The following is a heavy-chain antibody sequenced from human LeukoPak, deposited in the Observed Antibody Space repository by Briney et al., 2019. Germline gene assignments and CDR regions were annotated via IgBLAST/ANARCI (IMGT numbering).Heavy chain of an antibody. CDR1: GYTFTSYD. CDR3: ARNYYDFWSGYPSSYYYYYMDV. Sequence: ASVKVPCKXSGYTFTSYDINWVRQATGQGPEWMGWMNPNSGNTGYSQKFQGRVTITRNTSISTAYMELSSLRSEDTAVYYCARNYYDFWSGYPSSYYYYYMDVWGKGTTVTVSS. J-gene: IGHJ6*03. V-gene: IGHV1-8*03. CDR2: MNPNSGNT. D-gene: IGHD3-3*01.